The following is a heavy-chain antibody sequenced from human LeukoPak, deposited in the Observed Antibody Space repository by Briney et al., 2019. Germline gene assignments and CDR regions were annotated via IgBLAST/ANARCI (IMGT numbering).Heavy chain of an antibody. CDR3: ARGKRVEGYIWFDP. J-gene: IGHJ5*02. V-gene: IGHV4-34*01. CDR2: INHSGST. Sequence: SETLSLTCAVYGGSFSGYYWSWIRQPPGKGLEWIGEINHSGSTNYNPSLKSRVTISVDTSKNQFSLKLSSVTAADTAVYYCARGKRVEGYIWFDPWGQGTLVTVSS. CDR1: GGSFSGYY. D-gene: IGHD2-15*01.